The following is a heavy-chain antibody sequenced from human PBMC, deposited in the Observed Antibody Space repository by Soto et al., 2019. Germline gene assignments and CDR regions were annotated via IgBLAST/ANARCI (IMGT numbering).Heavy chain of an antibody. CDR1: GFSFSGSD. J-gene: IGHJ4*02. D-gene: IGHD2-21*02. V-gene: IGHV3-73*01. Sequence: EVQLVESGGGLVQPGGSLKLSCAASGFSFSGSDMHWVRQSSGEGLEWVGRIKTKAESYATALAASVKGRFSMSRDDSKNTAYLEMNSLKTEDTALYYCTRRDCRGGNCYSDFDYWGQGALVTVSS. CDR2: IKTKAESYAT. CDR3: TRRDCRGGNCYSDFDY.